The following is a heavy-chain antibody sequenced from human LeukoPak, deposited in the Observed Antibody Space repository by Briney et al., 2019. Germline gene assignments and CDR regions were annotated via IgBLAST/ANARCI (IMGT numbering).Heavy chain of an antibody. CDR3: ARLNLNEDLDY. D-gene: IGHD1-1*01. V-gene: IGHV4-39*01. J-gene: IGHJ4*01. CDR1: GGSITRSSFY. CDR2: ISYIGNT. Sequence: SETLSLTCTVSGGSITRSSFYWGWIRQPPGKGLEWIGSISYIGNTYYNPSLKSRVTISVDTSKNQFSLKLSSVTASDTAVYYCARLNLNEDLDYWGQGTLVTVSS.